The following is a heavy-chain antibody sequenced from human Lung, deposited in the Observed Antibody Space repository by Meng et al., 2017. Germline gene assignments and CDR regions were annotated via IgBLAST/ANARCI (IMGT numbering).Heavy chain of an antibody. CDR1: GGSFGDYD. CDR2: INHSRST. CDR3: ARGPTTMAHDFDY. V-gene: IGHV4-34*01. Sequence: QVPAQQWGAGLLKPSETLSLTCVVPGGSFGDYDWSWIRQPPGKGLEWIGEINHSRSTNYNPAIESRATISVDTAQNTLSMKLSSVTAADSAVYYCARGPTTMAHDFDYWGQGTLVTVSS. D-gene: IGHD4-11*01. J-gene: IGHJ4*02.